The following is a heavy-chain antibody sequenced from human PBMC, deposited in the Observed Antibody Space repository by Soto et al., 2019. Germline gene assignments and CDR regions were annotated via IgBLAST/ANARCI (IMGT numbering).Heavy chain of an antibody. CDR2: IIPIFGTA. J-gene: IGHJ4*02. CDR1: GGTFSSYA. CDR3: ARASPARCSSTSCYFDY. D-gene: IGHD2-2*01. Sequence: ASVKVSCKASGGTFSSYAISWVRQAPGQGLEWMGGIIPIFGTANYAQKFQGRVTITADESTSTAYMDLSSLRSEDTAVYYCARASPARCSSTSCYFDYWGQGTLVTVSS. V-gene: IGHV1-69*13.